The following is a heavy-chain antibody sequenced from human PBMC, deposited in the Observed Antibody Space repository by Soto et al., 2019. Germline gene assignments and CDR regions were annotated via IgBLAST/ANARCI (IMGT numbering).Heavy chain of an antibody. CDR2: ISAYNGNT. V-gene: IGHV1-18*01. CDR1: GYTFTSYG. Sequence: QVQLVQSGAEVKKPGASVKVSCKASGYTFTSYGISWVRQAPGQGLEWMGWISAYNGNTNYAQKLQGRVTMPTDTSTSTGYMELRSLRSDDTAVYCCARTDYYDSSGYYYLRGDTFDSWGQGTLVTVSS. CDR3: ARTDYYDSSGYYYLRGDTFDS. J-gene: IGHJ4*02. D-gene: IGHD3-22*01.